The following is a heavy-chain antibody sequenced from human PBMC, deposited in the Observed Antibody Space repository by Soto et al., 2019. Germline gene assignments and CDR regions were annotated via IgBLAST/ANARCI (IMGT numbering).Heavy chain of an antibody. CDR3: AQRRGASTTGGAFDI. Sequence: QITVKDSGPTLVTPTQTLTLTCTVSGLSFSTRGARVGWIRQPPGKALEWLALIFWNDDKRYTPSLNSMLTITKDNTKNQEVLTMSNLDPVDTATYFCAQRRGASTTGGAFDIWVLGTKVTVS. D-gene: IGHD1-1*01. CDR2: IFWNDDK. J-gene: IGHJ3*02. CDR1: GLSFSTRGAR. V-gene: IGHV2-5*01.